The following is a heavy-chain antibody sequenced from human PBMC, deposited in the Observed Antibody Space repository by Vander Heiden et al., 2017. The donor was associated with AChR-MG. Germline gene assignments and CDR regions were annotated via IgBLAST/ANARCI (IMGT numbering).Heavy chain of an antibody. CDR2: IFSNDEK. V-gene: IGHV2-26*01. Sequence: QVTLKESGPVLVNPTETLTLTCTVSGFSLSNARMSVSWIRQPPGKALEWLAHIFSNDEKSYSTSLKSRLTISKDTSKSQVVLTMTNMDPVDTATYYCARIRYYSDSSGYLYYFDYWAQGTLVTVSS. D-gene: IGHD3-22*01. J-gene: IGHJ4*02. CDR3: ARIRYYSDSSGYLYYFDY. CDR1: GFSLSNARMS.